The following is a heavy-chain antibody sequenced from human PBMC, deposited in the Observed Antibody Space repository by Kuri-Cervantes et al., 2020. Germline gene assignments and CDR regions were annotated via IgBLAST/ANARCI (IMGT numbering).Heavy chain of an antibody. J-gene: IGHJ4*02. V-gene: IGHV3-66*01. Sequence: GGSLRLSCAASGFTVSSNYMSWVRQAPGKGLEWVSVIYSGGSTYYADSVKGRFTISRDNSKNTLYLQMNSLRAEDTAVYYCARDKGSGPGYLDYWGQGTLVTVSS. CDR3: ARDKGSGPGYLDY. CDR1: GFTVSSNY. CDR2: IYSGGST. D-gene: IGHD3-10*01.